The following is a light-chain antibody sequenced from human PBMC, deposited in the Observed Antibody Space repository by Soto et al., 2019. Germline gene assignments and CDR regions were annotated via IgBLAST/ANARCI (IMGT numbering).Light chain of an antibody. V-gene: IGLV2-14*01. J-gene: IGLJ2*01. Sequence: QSALTQPASVSGSPGQSITISCTGTSSDVGGYNYVSWYQQYPGKAPKLVIHEVSNRPSGVSNRFSGSKSGNTASLTISGLQAEDVADYYCSSYTSSSTLVFGGGTNLTVL. CDR3: SSYTSSSTLV. CDR1: SSDVGGYNY. CDR2: EVS.